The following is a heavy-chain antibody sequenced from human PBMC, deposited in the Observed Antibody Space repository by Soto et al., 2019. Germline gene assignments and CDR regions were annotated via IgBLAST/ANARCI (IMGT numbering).Heavy chain of an antibody. CDR3: ARGVGGSMYDNSGKYDS. CDR2: VSNDGIRK. J-gene: IGHJ5*01. Sequence: QVQLVESGGGVVQPGTSLRLTCAASGFIFSGSGMHWVRQAPGKGLVWVALVSNDGIRKYYGDYVKGRFTISRDNAENTLYLQMNSLRAEDTAVYYCARGVGGSMYDNSGKYDSWGEGTLVTVSS. V-gene: IGHV3-30*03. D-gene: IGHD3-22*01. CDR1: GFIFSGSG.